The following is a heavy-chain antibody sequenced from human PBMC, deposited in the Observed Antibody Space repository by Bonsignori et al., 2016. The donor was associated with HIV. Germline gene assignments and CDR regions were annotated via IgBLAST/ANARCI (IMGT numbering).Heavy chain of an antibody. J-gene: IGHJ1*01. V-gene: IGHV4-59*01. D-gene: IGHD6-13*01. Sequence: WIRQPPGKGLEWIGYIYYSGSTNYNPSLKSRVTISVDTSKNQFSLKLSSVTAADTAVYYCARGYGSSWTEYFQHWGQGTLVTVSS. CDR2: IYYSGST. CDR3: ARGYGSSWTEYFQH.